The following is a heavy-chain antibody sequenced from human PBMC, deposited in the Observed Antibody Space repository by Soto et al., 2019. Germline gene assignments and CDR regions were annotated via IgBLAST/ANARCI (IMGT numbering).Heavy chain of an antibody. CDR3: ASHYYGSGSYPL. V-gene: IGHV1-69*13. D-gene: IGHD3-10*01. CDR1: GGTFSSYA. Sequence: ASVKVSCKASGGTFSSYAISWVRQAPGQGLEWMGGIIPIFGTANYAQKFQGRVTITADESTSTAYMELSSLRSEDTAVYYCASHYYGSGSYPLWGQGTLVTVS. CDR2: IIPIFGTA. J-gene: IGHJ4*02.